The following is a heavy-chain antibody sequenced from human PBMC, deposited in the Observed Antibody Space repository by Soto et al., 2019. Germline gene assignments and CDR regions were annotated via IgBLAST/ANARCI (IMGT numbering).Heavy chain of an antibody. Sequence: GGSLRLSCVASGFGFGGYAMHWVRQAPGKGLEWVSVIYSGGSTYYADSVKGRFTISRDNSKNTLYLQMNSLRAEDTAVYYCARACVAAAGTDFCYYYGMDVWGQGTTVTVSS. J-gene: IGHJ6*02. V-gene: IGHV3-53*01. CDR1: GFGFGGYA. D-gene: IGHD6-13*01. CDR3: ARACVAAAGTDFCYYYGMDV. CDR2: IYSGGST.